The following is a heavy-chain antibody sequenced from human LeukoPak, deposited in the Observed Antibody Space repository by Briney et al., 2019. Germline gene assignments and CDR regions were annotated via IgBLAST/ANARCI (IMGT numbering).Heavy chain of an antibody. D-gene: IGHD3-22*01. CDR2: INPNSGGT. J-gene: IGHJ6*02. V-gene: IGHV1-2*06. CDR1: GYTFTGYY. Sequence: ASVKVSCKASGYTFTGYYMHWVRQAPGQGLEWMGRINPNSGGTNYAQKFQGRVTMTRNTSISTAYMELSSLRSEDTAVYYCARGDRITMIVVVESYYYYGMDVWGQGTTVTVSS. CDR3: ARGDRITMIVVVESYYYYGMDV.